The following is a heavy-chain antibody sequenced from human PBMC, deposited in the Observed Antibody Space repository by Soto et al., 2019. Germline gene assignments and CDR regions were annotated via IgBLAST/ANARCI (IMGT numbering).Heavy chain of an antibody. V-gene: IGHV3-30-3*01. J-gene: IGHJ6*02. CDR2: ISYDGSNP. CDR1: EFAFSTYG. CDR3: ARGDVNVVERGAIMYYGMDV. D-gene: IGHD2-2*02. Sequence: PGGSLRLSCAAAEFAFSTYGMHWVRQAPGKGLEWVAAISYDGSNPYYADSVKGRLTISRDSSKDTLFLHLNSLRPEDTAVYYCARGDVNVVERGAIMYYGMDVWGLGTTVTVSS.